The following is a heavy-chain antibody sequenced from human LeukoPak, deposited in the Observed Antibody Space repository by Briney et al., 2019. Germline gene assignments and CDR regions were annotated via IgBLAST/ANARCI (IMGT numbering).Heavy chain of an antibody. CDR3: ARDYLGGNPDAFDI. V-gene: IGHV4-39*07. J-gene: IGHJ3*02. CDR2: IYYSGST. Sequence: SETLSLTCTVSGDSISSSSYYWGWIRQPPGKEVEWIGSIYYSGSTYYNPSLNSRVTISVDTSKNQFSLKLSSVTAADTAVYYCARDYLGGNPDAFDIWGQGTMVTVSS. D-gene: IGHD4-23*01. CDR1: GDSISSSSYY.